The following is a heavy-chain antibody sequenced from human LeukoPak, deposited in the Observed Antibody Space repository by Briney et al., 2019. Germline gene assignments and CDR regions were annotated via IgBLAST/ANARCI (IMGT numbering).Heavy chain of an antibody. V-gene: IGHV3-49*03. CDR2: IRSKAYGGTT. Sequence: PGGSLGLSCTASGFTFGDYAMSWFRQAPGKGLEWVGFIRSKAYGGTTEYAASVKGRFTISRDDSKSIAYLQMNSLKTEDTAVYYCTRSPDSSGWYYWGQGTLVTVSS. J-gene: IGHJ4*02. CDR1: GFTFGDYA. D-gene: IGHD6-19*01. CDR3: TRSPDSSGWYY.